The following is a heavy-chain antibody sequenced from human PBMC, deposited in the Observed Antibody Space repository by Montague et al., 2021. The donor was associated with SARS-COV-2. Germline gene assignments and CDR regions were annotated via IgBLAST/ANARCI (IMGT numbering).Heavy chain of an antibody. V-gene: IGHV4-39*01. CDR2: ST. CDR3: ARQKMGSVTSFGVVIHDRWFEA. J-gene: IGHJ5*02. D-gene: IGHD3-3*01. Sequence: STYYNPSLKRRVTISVDTSKNQSSLKLSSLTAADTAVYYCARQKMGSVTSFGVVIHDRWFEAWGQGTLVT.